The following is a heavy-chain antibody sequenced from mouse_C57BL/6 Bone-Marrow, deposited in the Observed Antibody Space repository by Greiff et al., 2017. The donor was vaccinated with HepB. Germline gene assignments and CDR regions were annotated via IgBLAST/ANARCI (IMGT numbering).Heavy chain of an antibody. D-gene: IGHD2-5*01. CDR2: IYPRDGST. J-gene: IGHJ1*03. V-gene: IGHV1-85*01. Sequence: QVQLQQSGPELVKPGASVKLSCKASGYTFTSYDINWVKQRPGQGLEWIGWIYPRDGSTKYNEKFKGKATLTVDTSSSTAYMELHSLTSEDSAVYFCASNHSNYVWYFGVWGTGTTVTVAS. CDR1: GYTFTSYD. CDR3: ASNHSNYVWYFGV.